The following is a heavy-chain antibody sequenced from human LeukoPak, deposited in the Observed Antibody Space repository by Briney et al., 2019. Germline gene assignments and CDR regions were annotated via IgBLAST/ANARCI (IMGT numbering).Heavy chain of an antibody. CDR3: ATFSGNYVFDY. Sequence: PSETLSLTCSVSGGSINRSSKYWGWIRQSPGKGLEWIGGVYYSGSTDYNSSLKSRVTISVDTSKNHFSLKLSSVTAADTAVYYCATFSGNYVFDYWGQGTRVTVSS. V-gene: IGHV4-39*02. J-gene: IGHJ4*02. CDR1: GGSINRSSKY. D-gene: IGHD1-26*01. CDR2: VYYSGST.